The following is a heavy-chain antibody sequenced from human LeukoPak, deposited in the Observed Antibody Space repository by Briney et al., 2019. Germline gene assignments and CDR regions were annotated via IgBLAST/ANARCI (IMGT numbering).Heavy chain of an antibody. Sequence: SETLSLTCTVSGGSITNNSDYWGCIRQPPGKGLEWIGSIYYSGSTYYNPSLKSRVAISVDTSKNQFSLKLNSVTAADTAVYYCARARPTDNYHYVWGSSMYYFDYWGQGTLVTVSS. CDR2: IYYSGST. J-gene: IGHJ4*02. V-gene: IGHV4-39*07. CDR3: ARARPTDNYHYVWGSSMYYFDY. CDR1: GGSITNNSDY. D-gene: IGHD3-16*01.